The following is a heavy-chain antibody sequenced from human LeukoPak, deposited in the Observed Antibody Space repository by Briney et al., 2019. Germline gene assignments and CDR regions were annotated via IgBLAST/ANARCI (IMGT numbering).Heavy chain of an antibody. Sequence: GGSLRLYCAASGFTFNSYAMSWVRQAPGKGLEWVSAISGSGGSTCYADSVKGRFTISRDNSKNTLYLQMNSLRAEDTAVYYCAKDRAYYYGSGSSRIDYWGQGTLVTVSS. V-gene: IGHV3-23*01. D-gene: IGHD3-10*01. CDR3: AKDRAYYYGSGSSRIDY. CDR1: GFTFNSYA. CDR2: ISGSGGST. J-gene: IGHJ4*02.